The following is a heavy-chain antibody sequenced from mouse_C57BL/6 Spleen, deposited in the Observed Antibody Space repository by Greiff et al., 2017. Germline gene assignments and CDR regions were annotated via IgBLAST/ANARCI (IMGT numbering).Heavy chain of an antibody. CDR3: TRGGLRQALDY. J-gene: IGHJ2*01. D-gene: IGHD2-4*01. CDR1: GYTFTDYE. Sequence: QVQLQQSGAELVRPGASVTLSCKASGYTFTDYEMHWVKQTPVHGLEWIGAIDPETGGTAYNQKFKGKAILTADKSSSTAYMELRSLTSEDSAVYYCTRGGLRQALDYWGQGTTLTVSS. V-gene: IGHV1-15*01. CDR2: IDPETGGT.